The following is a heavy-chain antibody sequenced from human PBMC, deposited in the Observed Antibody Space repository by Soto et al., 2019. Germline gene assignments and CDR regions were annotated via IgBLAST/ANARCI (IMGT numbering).Heavy chain of an antibody. D-gene: IGHD3-3*01. V-gene: IGHV4-30-4*01. J-gene: IGHJ6*02. Sequence: QVQLQESGPGLVKPSQTLSLTCTVSGGSISSGDYYWSWIRQPPGKGLEWIGYIYYSGSTYYNPSLKSRVTISVDTSKSQLSLKLSSVTAADTAVYYCASRGFLEWLEGMDVWGQGTTVTVSS. CDR1: GGSISSGDYY. CDR3: ASRGFLEWLEGMDV. CDR2: IYYSGST.